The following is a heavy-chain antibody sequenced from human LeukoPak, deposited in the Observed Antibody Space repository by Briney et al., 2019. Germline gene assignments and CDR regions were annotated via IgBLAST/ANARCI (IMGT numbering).Heavy chain of an antibody. CDR3: ARAAGVPAARFDY. CDR1: GFTFSYYS. Sequence: GGSLRLSCAASGFTFSYYSMNWVRQAPGQGLEWDSHISDSSETKYYADSVQGRFTISRDNAKNSLYLQMNSLRAEDTAVYYCARAAGVPAARFDYWGQGALVTVSS. V-gene: IGHV3-48*01. J-gene: IGHJ4*02. CDR2: ISDSSETK. D-gene: IGHD2-2*01.